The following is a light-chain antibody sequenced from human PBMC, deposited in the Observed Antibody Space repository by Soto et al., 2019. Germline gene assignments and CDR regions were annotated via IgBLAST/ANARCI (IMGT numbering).Light chain of an antibody. CDR2: EVS. V-gene: IGLV2-14*01. Sequence: QSALTQPASVSGSPGQSITISCTGTSSDVGAYNYVSWYQQQSGKAPKLIIHEVSNRPSGVSNRFSGSKSGNTASLTISGLQAEDEANYYCTSYTPGGAFVVFGGGTKVTVL. J-gene: IGLJ2*01. CDR3: TSYTPGGAFVV. CDR1: SSDVGAYNY.